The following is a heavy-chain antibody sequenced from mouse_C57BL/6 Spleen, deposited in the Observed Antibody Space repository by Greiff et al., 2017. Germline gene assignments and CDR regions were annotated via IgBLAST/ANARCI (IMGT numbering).Heavy chain of an antibody. CDR3: ARVDGSSSTDLYFDV. D-gene: IGHD1-1*01. V-gene: IGHV1-18*01. Sequence: VQLQQSGPELVKPGASVKISCKASGYTFTDYDMDWVKQRTGKSLEWIGDINPNNGGTNYNQKFKGKATLTVDKSSSTTYVELRSLTSEDPAFYYYARVDGSSSTDLYFDVWGTGTTVTASS. J-gene: IGHJ1*03. CDR2: INPNNGGT. CDR1: GYTFTDYD.